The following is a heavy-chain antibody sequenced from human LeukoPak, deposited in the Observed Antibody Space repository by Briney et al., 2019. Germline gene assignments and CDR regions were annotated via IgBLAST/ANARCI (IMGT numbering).Heavy chain of an antibody. Sequence: ASVKVSCKAPGYTFTSYGISWVRQAPGQGLEWMGWISAYNGNTNYAQKLQGRVTMTTDTSTSTAYMELRSLRSDDTAVYYCARSLYYYDSSGYSKKNNWFDPWGQGTLVTVSS. J-gene: IGHJ5*02. D-gene: IGHD3-22*01. V-gene: IGHV1-18*01. CDR1: GYTFTSYG. CDR3: ARSLYYYDSSGYSKKNNWFDP. CDR2: ISAYNGNT.